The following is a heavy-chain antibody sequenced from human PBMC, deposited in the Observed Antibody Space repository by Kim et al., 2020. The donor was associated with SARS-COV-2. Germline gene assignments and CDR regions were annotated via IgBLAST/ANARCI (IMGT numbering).Heavy chain of an antibody. V-gene: IGHV4-39*01. Sequence: SETLSLTCTVSGGSISSSSYYWGWIRQPPGKGLEWIGSIYYSGSTYYNPSLKSRVTISVDTSNNQFSLKLSSVTAADTAVYYCAGVLRGSTFYYYYYGMDVWGQGTTVTVSS. D-gene: IGHD3-3*02. CDR3: AGVLRGSTFYYYYYGMDV. CDR2: IYYSGST. J-gene: IGHJ6*02. CDR1: GGSISSSSYY.